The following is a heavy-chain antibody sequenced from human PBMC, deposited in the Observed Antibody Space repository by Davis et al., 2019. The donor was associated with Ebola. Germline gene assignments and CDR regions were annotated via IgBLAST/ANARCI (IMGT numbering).Heavy chain of an antibody. Sequence: GESLKISCAASGFTFSSYAMHRVRQAPGKGLEWVAVISYDGSNKYYADSVKGRFTISRDNSKNTLYLQMNSLRAEDTAVYYCAKYHVPGSGRQHYYYYGMDVWGKGTTVTVSS. D-gene: IGHD3-10*01. CDR1: GFTFSSYA. J-gene: IGHJ6*04. CDR2: ISYDGSNK. CDR3: AKYHVPGSGRQHYYYYGMDV. V-gene: IGHV3-30*18.